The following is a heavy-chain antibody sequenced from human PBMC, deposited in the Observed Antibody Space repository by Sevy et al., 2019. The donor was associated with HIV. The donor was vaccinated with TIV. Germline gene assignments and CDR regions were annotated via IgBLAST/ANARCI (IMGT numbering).Heavy chain of an antibody. CDR2: INQDAGQK. D-gene: IGHD1-7*01. J-gene: IGHJ4*02. Sequence: GGSLRLSCAASGFTFSKYWMGWVRQAPGKGLEWVANINQDAGQKDYVDSVKGRFTISRDNAKNSLYLQMNSLRAEDTAVCFCARDDGNYYFHYWGQGTLVTVSS. CDR1: GFTFSKYW. V-gene: IGHV3-7*01. CDR3: ARDDGNYYFHY.